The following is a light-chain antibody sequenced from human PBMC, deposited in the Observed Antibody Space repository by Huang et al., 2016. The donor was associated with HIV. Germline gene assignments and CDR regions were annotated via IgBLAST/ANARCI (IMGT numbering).Light chain of an antibody. Sequence: DIQMTQSPSSLSASVGDRVTITCRASQRINSDLNWYQQKPGKAPNLLIYGASSLQSGVPSRFSGSGSGTDFTLTISSLQREDFATYYCQQSYNTPTFGQGTKVEI. CDR2: GAS. CDR3: QQSYNTPT. CDR1: QRINSD. J-gene: IGKJ1*01. V-gene: IGKV1-39*01.